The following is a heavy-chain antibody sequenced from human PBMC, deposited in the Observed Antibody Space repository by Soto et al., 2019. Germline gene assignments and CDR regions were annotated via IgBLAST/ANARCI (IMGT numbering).Heavy chain of an antibody. Sequence: QVQLVQSGAEEKKPGASVMVSCKASGYTFTGYAMHCVRQAPGQRLEWMGWINAGNGNTKYSQKFQGRVTITRDTSASTAYMELSSLRSEDTAVFYCARAVAVPADFDYWGQGTLVTVSS. CDR3: ARAVAVPADFDY. V-gene: IGHV1-3*05. D-gene: IGHD6-19*01. J-gene: IGHJ4*02. CDR1: GYTFTGYA. CDR2: INAGNGNT.